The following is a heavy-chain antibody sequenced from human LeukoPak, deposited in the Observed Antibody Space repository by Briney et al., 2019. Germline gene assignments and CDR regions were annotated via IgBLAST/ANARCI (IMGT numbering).Heavy chain of an antibody. CDR3: ARVDSGTYYMPFDY. Sequence: SETLSLTCTVSGGSLIHYYWSWIRQPPGKGLEWIGYIYHSGSTNYNPPLKGRATISVDTSKNQISLRLSSVTAADTAVYYCARVDSGTYYMPFDYWGQGSLVTVSS. CDR2: IYHSGST. CDR1: GGSLIHYY. D-gene: IGHD1-26*01. J-gene: IGHJ4*02. V-gene: IGHV4-59*01.